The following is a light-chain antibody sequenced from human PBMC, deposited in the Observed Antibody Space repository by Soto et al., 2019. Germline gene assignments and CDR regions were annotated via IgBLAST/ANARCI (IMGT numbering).Light chain of an antibody. V-gene: IGLV1-44*01. CDR2: RNN. Sequence: QSVLTQPPSASGTPGQRVTISCSGSSSNIGSNTVSWYQHLPGTAPKVLIDRNNQRPSGVPDRFSGSKSGTSASLAISGLQFEDEADYYCAAWDGSLNGVVFGGGTKLTVL. CDR1: SSNIGSNT. J-gene: IGLJ3*02. CDR3: AAWDGSLNGVV.